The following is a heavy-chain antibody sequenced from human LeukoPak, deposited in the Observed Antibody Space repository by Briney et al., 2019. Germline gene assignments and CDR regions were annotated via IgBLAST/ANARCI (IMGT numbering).Heavy chain of an antibody. CDR2: ISSINTI. CDR1: GSTFSSYS. CDR3: AELGITMIGGV. J-gene: IGHJ6*04. D-gene: IGHD3-10*02. Sequence: GGSLRLSCAVSGSTFSSYSMNWVRQPPGKGLEWVSYISSINTIYYADSVKGRFTISRDNGKNSLYLQMNSLRAEDTAVYYCAELGITMIGGVWGKGTTVTISS. V-gene: IGHV3-48*01.